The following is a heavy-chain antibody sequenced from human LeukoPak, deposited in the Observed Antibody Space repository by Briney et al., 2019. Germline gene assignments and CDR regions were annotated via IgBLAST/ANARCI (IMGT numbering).Heavy chain of an antibody. D-gene: IGHD2-21*02. J-gene: IGHJ4*02. Sequence: SETLSLTCTVSGGSISSYYWSWIRQPPGKGLEWIGYIYYSGSTNYNPSLRSRVTISADTSKNQFSLKLTSVTAADTAVYYCARHGGSDSAPNDYWGQGTLVTVSS. CDR1: GGSISSYY. V-gene: IGHV4-59*08. CDR3: ARHGGSDSAPNDY. CDR2: IYYSGST.